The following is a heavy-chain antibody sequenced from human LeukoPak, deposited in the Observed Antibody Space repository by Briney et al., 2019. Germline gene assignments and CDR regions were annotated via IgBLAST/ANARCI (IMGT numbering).Heavy chain of an antibody. CDR3: AKGLWFDP. Sequence: GGSLRLSCAASGFTFSSNGMHWVRQAPGKGLEWVAVISYDGSNKYYADSVKGRFTISRDNSKNTLYLQMNSPRAEDTAVYYCAKGLWFDPWGQGTLVTVSS. J-gene: IGHJ5*02. CDR1: GFTFSSNG. CDR2: ISYDGSNK. V-gene: IGHV3-30*18.